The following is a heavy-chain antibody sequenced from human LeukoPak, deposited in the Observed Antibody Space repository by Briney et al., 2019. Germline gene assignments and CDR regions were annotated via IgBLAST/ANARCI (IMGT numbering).Heavy chain of an antibody. Sequence: GGSLRLSCAASGFTFSSYAMSWVRQAPAKGLEWVSAISGSGGSTYYADSVKGRFTISRDNSKNTLYLQMNSLRAEDTAVYYCAKGLMVRGVDYYYMDVWGKGTTVTVSS. D-gene: IGHD3-10*01. CDR2: ISGSGGST. V-gene: IGHV3-23*01. CDR3: AKGLMVRGVDYYYMDV. J-gene: IGHJ6*03. CDR1: GFTFSSYA.